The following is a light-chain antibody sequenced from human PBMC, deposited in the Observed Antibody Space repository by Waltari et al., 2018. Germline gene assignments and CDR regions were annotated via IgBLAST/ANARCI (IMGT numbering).Light chain of an antibody. J-gene: IGKJ1*01. Sequence: EIVLTHSPGPLSLSQGERATLSCRASQGVGKYLAWYQQRPGQAPRLLLYHASIRATGIPDRFSGSGFGTDFSLTISRLEPEDFAVYYCQKYDFLPATFGQGTTVEIK. CDR2: HAS. V-gene: IGKV3-20*01. CDR3: QKYDFLPAT. CDR1: QGVGKY.